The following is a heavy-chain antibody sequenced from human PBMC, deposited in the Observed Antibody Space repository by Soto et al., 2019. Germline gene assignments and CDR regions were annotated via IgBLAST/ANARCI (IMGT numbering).Heavy chain of an antibody. V-gene: IGHV5-10-1*01. J-gene: IGHJ5*02. CDR3: AIHSTGYEDS. D-gene: IGHD5-12*01. CDR2: IDPSDSDT. CDR1: GYSFTSYW. Sequence: GESLKISCQGSGYSFTSYWISWVRQMPGKGLEWMGRIDPSDSDTNYSPSFQGHVTISADKSISTAYLQWSSLKASDTAMYYCAIHSTGYEDSWGQGTLVTVSS.